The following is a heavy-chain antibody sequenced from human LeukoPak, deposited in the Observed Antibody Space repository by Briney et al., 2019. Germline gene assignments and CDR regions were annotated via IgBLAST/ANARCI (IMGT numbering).Heavy chain of an antibody. CDR2: ISGSGGDT. CDR3: AKRELTYWYFDL. D-gene: IGHD1-26*01. J-gene: IGHJ2*01. CDR1: GFXFTNYA. Sequence: GGSLRLSCAASGFXFTNYAMSWVRQAPGKGLEWVSGISGSGGDTYNADSVKGRFTISRDNSKNTLYLQMNSLRAEDTAVYYCAKRELTYWYFDLWGRGTLVTVSS. V-gene: IGHV3-23*01.